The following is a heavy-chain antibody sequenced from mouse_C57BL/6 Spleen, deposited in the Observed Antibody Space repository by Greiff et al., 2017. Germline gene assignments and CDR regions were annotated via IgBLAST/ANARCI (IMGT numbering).Heavy chain of an antibody. CDR2: IRNKANGYTT. CDR1: GFTFTDYY. J-gene: IGHJ4*01. Sequence: DVMLVESGGGLVQPGGSLSLSCAASGFTFTDYYMSWVRQPPGKALEWLGFIRNKANGYTTEYSASVKGRFTISRDNSQSILYLQMNALRAEDSATYYCARYIGGSSLDYYAMDYWGQGTSVTVSS. CDR3: ARYIGGSSLDYYAMDY. D-gene: IGHD1-1*01. V-gene: IGHV7-3*01.